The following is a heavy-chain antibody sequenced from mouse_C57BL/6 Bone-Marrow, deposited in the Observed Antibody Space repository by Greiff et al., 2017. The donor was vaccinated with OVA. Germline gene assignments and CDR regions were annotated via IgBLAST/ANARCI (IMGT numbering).Heavy chain of an antibody. CDR3: ASGDGTRYYFDY. CDR2: IYPRSGDT. Sequence: QVQLQQSGAELARPGASVKLSCKASGYTFTSYCISWVKQRTGQGLEWIGEIYPRSGDTYYTEKFKGKATMTADKSSSTAYMELRSLTSEDSAVYYCASGDGTRYYFDYWGQGTTLTVSS. V-gene: IGHV1-81*01. D-gene: IGHD3-3*01. CDR1: GYTFTSYC. J-gene: IGHJ2*01.